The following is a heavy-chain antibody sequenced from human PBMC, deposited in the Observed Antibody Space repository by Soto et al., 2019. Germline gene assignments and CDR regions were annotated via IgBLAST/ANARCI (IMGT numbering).Heavy chain of an antibody. Sequence: SETLSLTCTVSGGSIISHYWSWIRQPPGKGLEWIGYIYYSGSTNYNPSLKSRVTISVDTSKNQFSLKLSSVTAADTAVYYCATPGGYSYFDYWGQGTLVTVSS. J-gene: IGHJ4*02. CDR1: GGSIISHY. V-gene: IGHV4-59*11. CDR3: ATPGGYSYFDY. CDR2: IYYSGST. D-gene: IGHD3-16*01.